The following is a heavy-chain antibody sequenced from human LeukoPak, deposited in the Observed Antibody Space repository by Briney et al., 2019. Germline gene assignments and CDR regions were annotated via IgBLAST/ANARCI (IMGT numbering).Heavy chain of an antibody. Sequence: SKTLSLTCTVSGGSISSYYWSWIRQPPGKGLEWIGYIYYSGSTNYNPSLKSRVTITVDTSKNQFSLKLSSVTAADTAVYYCARGSPILGGGWFDPWGQGTLVTVSS. D-gene: IGHD3-16*01. J-gene: IGHJ5*02. CDR1: GGSISSYY. V-gene: IGHV4-59*01. CDR3: ARGSPILGGGWFDP. CDR2: IYYSGST.